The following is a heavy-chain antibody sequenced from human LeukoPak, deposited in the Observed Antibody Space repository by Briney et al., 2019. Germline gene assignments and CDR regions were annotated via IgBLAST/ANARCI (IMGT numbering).Heavy chain of an antibody. V-gene: IGHV3-21*01. J-gene: IGHJ4*02. D-gene: IGHD5-18*01. CDR1: GFTFSSES. CDR3: ARGGYSYGLDN. CDR2: IRKGGNYI. Sequence: GGSLRLSCAASGFTFSSESMSWVRQAPGKGLEWVSSIRKGGNYIYYADSVKGRFTISRDNAKNSLSLQMDSLRDEDTAVYYCARGGYSYGLDNWGQGTLVIVSS.